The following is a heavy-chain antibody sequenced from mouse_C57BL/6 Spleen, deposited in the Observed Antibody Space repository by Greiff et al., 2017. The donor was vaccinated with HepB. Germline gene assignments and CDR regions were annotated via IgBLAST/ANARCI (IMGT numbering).Heavy chain of an antibody. CDR2: IHPNSGST. CDR1: GYTFTSYW. J-gene: IGHJ3*01. CDR3: ARDEVYYGNPFAY. V-gene: IGHV1-64*01. D-gene: IGHD2-1*01. Sequence: VQLQQPGAELVKPGASVKLSCKASGYTFTSYWMHWVKQRPGQGLEWIGMIHPNSGSTNYNEKFKSKATLTVDKSSSTAYMQLSSLTSEDSAVYYCARDEVYYGNPFAYWGQGTLVTVSA.